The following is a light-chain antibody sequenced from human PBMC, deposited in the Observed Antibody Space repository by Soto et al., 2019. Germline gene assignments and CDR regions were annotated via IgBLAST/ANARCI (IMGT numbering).Light chain of an antibody. V-gene: IGLV1-40*01. J-gene: IGLJ2*01. CDR1: SSNIGAGYD. CDR2: GNS. CDR3: QSYDSSLSGSEV. Sequence: QSVLTQPPSVSGAPGQRVTISCTGSSSNIGAGYDVHWYQQLPGTAPNLLIYGNSNRPSGVPDRFSGSKSGTSASLAITGLQAEDEADYYCQSYDSSLSGSEVFGGGTQLTVL.